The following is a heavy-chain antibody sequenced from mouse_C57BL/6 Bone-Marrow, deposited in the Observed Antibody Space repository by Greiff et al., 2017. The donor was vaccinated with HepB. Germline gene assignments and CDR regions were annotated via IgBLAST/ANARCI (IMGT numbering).Heavy chain of an antibody. Sequence: QVQLQQPGAELVKPGASVKLSCKASGYTFTSYWMHWVKQRPGQGLEWIGMIHPNSGSTNYNEKFKSKATLTVDKSSSTAYMHLSSLTSEDSAVYYCARLTVVATDYAMDYWGQGTSVTVSS. CDR1: GYTFTSYW. V-gene: IGHV1-64*01. D-gene: IGHD1-1*01. CDR2: IHPNSGST. CDR3: ARLTVVATDYAMDY. J-gene: IGHJ4*01.